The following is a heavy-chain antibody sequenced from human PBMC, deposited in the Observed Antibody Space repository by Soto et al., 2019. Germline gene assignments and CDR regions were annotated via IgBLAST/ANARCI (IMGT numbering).Heavy chain of an antibody. J-gene: IGHJ5*02. CDR1: GGTFSSNT. CDR3: ATGKYCSAATCYSQLWFDP. D-gene: IGHD2-15*01. Sequence: ASVKVSCKVSGGTFSSNTINWVRQAPGQGLEWMGRIIPILNIANYAQKFQGRATIIADKSTNTAYMELSSLRSEDTAFYYCATGKYCSAATCYSQLWFDPWGRGTLVTVSS. CDR2: IIPILNIA. V-gene: IGHV1-69*02.